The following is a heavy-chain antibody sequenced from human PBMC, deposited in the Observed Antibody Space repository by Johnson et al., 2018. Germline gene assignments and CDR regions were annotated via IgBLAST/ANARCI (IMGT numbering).Heavy chain of an antibody. CDR3: ATFLRWELEFDF. V-gene: IGHV3-15*06. CDR1: GFTFSNAW. Sequence: EVQLLESGGALVKPGGSLRLSCATSGFTFSNAWMTWFRQAPGKGLEWVGLIKSVADDGTTNYPTPVKGRFTISRDDSKDTMYLQMNSLKTDDTAVYYCATFLRWELEFDFWGQGTLVTVSS. D-gene: IGHD3-10*01. J-gene: IGHJ4*02. CDR2: IKSVADDGTT.